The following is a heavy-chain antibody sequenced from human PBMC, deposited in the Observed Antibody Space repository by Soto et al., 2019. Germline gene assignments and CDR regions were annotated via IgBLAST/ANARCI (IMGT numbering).Heavy chain of an antibody. J-gene: IGHJ4*02. CDR2: IYHSGST. Sequence: SETLSLTCAVSGGSISSSNWWSWVRQPPGKGLEWIGEIYHSGSTNYNPSLKSRVTISVDKSKNQFSLKLSSVTAADTAVYYCARATIYYGSGSYSQAPFIFDYWGQGTLVTVSS. CDR1: GGSISSSNW. D-gene: IGHD3-10*01. V-gene: IGHV4-4*02. CDR3: ARATIYYGSGSYSQAPFIFDY.